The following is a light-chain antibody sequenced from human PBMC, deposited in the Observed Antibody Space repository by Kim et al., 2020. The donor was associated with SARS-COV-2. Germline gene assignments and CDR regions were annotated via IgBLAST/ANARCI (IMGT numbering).Light chain of an antibody. V-gene: IGKV3-20*01. CDR1: QSVSTSY. CDR2: GAS. Sequence: SPGEAATLSCRASQSVSTSYLAWYQQKPGQAPRLLIYGASSRATGILDRFSGSGSGTDFSLTINRLEPEDFAVYYCQQYGSSPWAFGQGTKVDIK. CDR3: QQYGSSPWA. J-gene: IGKJ1*01.